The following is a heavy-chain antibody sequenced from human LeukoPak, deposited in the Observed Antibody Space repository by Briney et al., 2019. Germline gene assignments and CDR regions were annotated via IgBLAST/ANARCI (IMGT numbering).Heavy chain of an antibody. J-gene: IGHJ6*02. CDR2: ISSSGSTI. D-gene: IGHD2-2*01. CDR1: GFTFSSYE. V-gene: IGHV3-48*03. CDR3: ARPHCSSTSCYGYGMDV. Sequence: PGRSLRLSCAASGFTFSSYEMNWVRQAPGKGLEWVSYISSSGSTIYYADSVKGRFTISRDNAKNSLYLQMNSLRAEDTAVYYCARPHCSSTSCYGYGMDVWGQGTTVTVSS.